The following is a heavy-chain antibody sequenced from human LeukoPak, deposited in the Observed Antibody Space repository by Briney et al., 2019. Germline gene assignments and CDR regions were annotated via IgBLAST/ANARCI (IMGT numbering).Heavy chain of an antibody. Sequence: SETLSLTCTVSGGSVSSYYWSWIRQPPGKGLEWIGYIYYSGSTNYNPSLKSRVTISVDTSKNQFSLKLSSVTAADTAVYYCARRDYSSSDYFDYWGQGTLVTVSS. CDR3: ARRDYSSSDYFDY. CDR2: IYYSGST. CDR1: GGSVSSYY. J-gene: IGHJ4*02. V-gene: IGHV4-59*02. D-gene: IGHD6-6*01.